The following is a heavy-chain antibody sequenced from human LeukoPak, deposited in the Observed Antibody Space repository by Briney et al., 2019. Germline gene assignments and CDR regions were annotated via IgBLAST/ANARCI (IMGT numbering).Heavy chain of an antibody. J-gene: IGHJ5*02. CDR2: IYTSGST. V-gene: IGHV4-4*09. Sequence: SETLSLTCTGSGGSISSYYWSWIRQPPGKGLEWIGYIYTSGSTNYNPSLKSRVTISVDTSKNQFSLKLSSVTAADTAVYYCARHWYNWNYESWFDPWGQGTLVTVSS. D-gene: IGHD1-7*01. CDR1: GGSISSYY. CDR3: ARHWYNWNYESWFDP.